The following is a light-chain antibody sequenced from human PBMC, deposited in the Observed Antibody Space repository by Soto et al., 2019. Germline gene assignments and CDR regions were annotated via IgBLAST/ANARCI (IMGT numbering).Light chain of an antibody. CDR3: QQYGSSTWT. V-gene: IGKV3-20*01. CDR1: QSVSSSY. Sequence: EIVLTQSPGTLSLSPGERATLSCRASQSVSSSYLAWYQQKPGQAPRLLIYGASSRATGIPDRFGGSGSGTDLTLTIGRLEPEDFAVYYCQQYGSSTWTFGQGTKVEIK. CDR2: GAS. J-gene: IGKJ1*01.